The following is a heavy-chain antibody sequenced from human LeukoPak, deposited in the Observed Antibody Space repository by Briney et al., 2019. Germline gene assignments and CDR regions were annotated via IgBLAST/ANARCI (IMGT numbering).Heavy chain of an antibody. Sequence: PGGSLRLSCAASGFTFSSYAMSWVRQAPGKGLEWVSAISGSGGSTYYADSVKGRFTISRDNSKNTLYLQMNSLRAEDTAVYYCARAFTIFGVVPPYGMDVWGQGTTVTVSS. CDR1: GFTFSSYA. D-gene: IGHD3-3*01. CDR2: ISGSGGST. CDR3: ARAFTIFGVVPPYGMDV. J-gene: IGHJ6*02. V-gene: IGHV3-23*01.